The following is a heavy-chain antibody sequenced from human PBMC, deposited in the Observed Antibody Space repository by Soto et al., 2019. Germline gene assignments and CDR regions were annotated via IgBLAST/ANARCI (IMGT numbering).Heavy chain of an antibody. D-gene: IGHD6-6*01. CDR2: FDPEDGET. Sequence: GASVKVSCKVSGYTLTELSMHWVRQAPGKGLEWMGGFDPEDGETIYAQKFQGRVTMTEDTSTDTAYTELSSLRSEDTAVYYCATDPYSSSSSPAFDIWGQGTMVTVSS. V-gene: IGHV1-24*01. J-gene: IGHJ3*02. CDR3: ATDPYSSSSSPAFDI. CDR1: GYTLTELS.